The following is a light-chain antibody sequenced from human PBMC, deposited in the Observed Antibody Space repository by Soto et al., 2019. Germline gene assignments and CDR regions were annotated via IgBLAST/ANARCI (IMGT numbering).Light chain of an antibody. V-gene: IGKV3-20*01. J-gene: IGKJ2*01. CDR2: GAS. CDR1: QSVSSSY. Sequence: EIVLTQSPGTLSLSPGERATLSCRASQSVSSSYLAWYQQKPGQAPRLLIYGASSRVPGIPDRFSGSGSGTDFTLTIRRLEPEDFAVYYCQQYGSSPLYTFGQGTKLEIK. CDR3: QQYGSSPLYT.